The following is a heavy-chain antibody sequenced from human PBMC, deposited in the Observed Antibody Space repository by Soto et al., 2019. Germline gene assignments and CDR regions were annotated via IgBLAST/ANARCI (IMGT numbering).Heavy chain of an antibody. CDR1: GYIFVNYG. V-gene: IGHV1-18*01. J-gene: IGHJ4*02. Sequence: ASVKVSCKASGYIFVNYGIAWVRQAPGQGLEWMGWISPYTGNTHSATKIQGRLTMTTDTSTSTAYMELRSLRSDDTAVYYCARTVPGSGWPPDYWGQGTLVTVSS. CDR3: ARTVPGSGWPPDY. D-gene: IGHD6-19*01. CDR2: ISPYTGNT.